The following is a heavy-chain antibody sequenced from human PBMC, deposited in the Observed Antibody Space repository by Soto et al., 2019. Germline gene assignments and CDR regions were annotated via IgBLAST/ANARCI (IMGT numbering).Heavy chain of an antibody. D-gene: IGHD3-10*01. CDR2: IYYNGNT. Sequence: PSETLSLTCTVSGGSISDSSGLWGWIRQPPGKRLECIGTIYYNGNTYYDPSVKSRVTMSVDLSKNEFSLHLNSLTAADTAVYYCARLTRHGSGCYTEYWGQGTLVTVSS. V-gene: IGHV4-39*01. J-gene: IGHJ4*02. CDR3: ARLTRHGSGCYTEY. CDR1: GGSISDSSGL.